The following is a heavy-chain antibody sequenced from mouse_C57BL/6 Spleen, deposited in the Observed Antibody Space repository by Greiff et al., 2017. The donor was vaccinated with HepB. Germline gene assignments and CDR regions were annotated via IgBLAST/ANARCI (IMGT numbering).Heavy chain of an antibody. V-gene: IGHV1-69*01. CDR2: IDPSDSYT. Sequence: QVQLQQPGAELVMPGASVKLSCKASGYTFTSYWMHWVKQRPGQGLEWIGEIDPSDSYTNYNQKFKGKSTLTVDKSSSTAYMQLSSLTSEDSAVYYCARSGDYGDAMDYWGQGTSVTVSS. CDR1: GYTFTSYW. D-gene: IGHD2-4*01. CDR3: ARSGDYGDAMDY. J-gene: IGHJ4*01.